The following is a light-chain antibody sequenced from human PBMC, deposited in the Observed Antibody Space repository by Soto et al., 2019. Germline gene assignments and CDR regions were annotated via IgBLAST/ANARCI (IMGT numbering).Light chain of an antibody. V-gene: IGKV4-1*01. J-gene: IGKJ1*01. CDR1: QSVLYSSNNKNY. Sequence: DIVMTQSPDSLAVSLGERATINCKSSQSVLYSSNNKNYLAWYQQKPGQPPKLLIYRASTRESGVPDRFSGSGSGTECTLTISSLQAEDVAVYYCQQYYSTLLTFGQGTKVEIK. CDR3: QQYYSTLLT. CDR2: RAS.